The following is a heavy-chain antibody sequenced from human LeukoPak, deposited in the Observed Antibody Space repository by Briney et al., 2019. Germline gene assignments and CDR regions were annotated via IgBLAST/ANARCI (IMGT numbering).Heavy chain of an antibody. V-gene: IGHV3-53*01. Sequence: GGSLRLSCAASGFTFSNYGLSWVRQAPGKGLEWVPVIYSGGSTYYADSVKGRFTISRDNSKNTLYLQMNSLRAEDTAVYYCARAHYDILTGYSYAFDIWGQGTMVTVSS. CDR3: ARAHYDILTGYSYAFDI. CDR2: IYSGGST. CDR1: GFTFSNYG. D-gene: IGHD3-9*01. J-gene: IGHJ3*02.